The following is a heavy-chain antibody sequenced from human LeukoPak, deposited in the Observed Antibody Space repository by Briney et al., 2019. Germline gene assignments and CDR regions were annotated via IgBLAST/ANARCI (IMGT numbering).Heavy chain of an antibody. Sequence: GGSLRLTCEASGFTFSSFAMTWVRQAPGKGLEWVSSITGSHGRTYNTDSVKGRFTISRDNSQNTLYLQMNSLRAEDTAVYYCTKDPNGDYVGAFDPWGQGTLVTVSS. D-gene: IGHD4-17*01. V-gene: IGHV3-23*01. CDR2: ITGSHGRT. CDR3: TKDPNGDYVGAFDP. J-gene: IGHJ5*02. CDR1: GFTFSSFA.